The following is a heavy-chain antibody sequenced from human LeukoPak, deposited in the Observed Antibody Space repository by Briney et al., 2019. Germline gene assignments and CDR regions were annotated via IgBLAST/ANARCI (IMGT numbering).Heavy chain of an antibody. V-gene: IGHV1-18*01. CDR3: ARAGSGRYYYYMDV. D-gene: IGHD3-10*01. CDR2: ISAYNGNT. CDR1: GYTFTTYG. Sequence: GASVKVSCKASGYTFTTYGISGVRQAPGQGLEWMGGISAYNGNTNYAQKLQGRVTMTTDTSTSTAYMELRSLRSDDPAVYYCARAGSGRYYYYMDVWGKGPTVTVSS. J-gene: IGHJ6*03.